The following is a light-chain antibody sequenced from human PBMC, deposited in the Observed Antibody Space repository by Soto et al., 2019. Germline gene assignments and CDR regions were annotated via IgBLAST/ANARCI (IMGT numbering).Light chain of an antibody. V-gene: IGKV3-15*01. Sequence: EIVMTQSPATLPVSPGERATLSCRASQSVSSNLAWYQQKPGQAPRLLIYGASTRATGIPARFSGSGSGTEFTLTISSLQSEDFAVYYCQQYNNWPPTWTFGQWTKVEIK. CDR3: QQYNNWPPTWT. CDR2: GAS. CDR1: QSVSSN. J-gene: IGKJ1*01.